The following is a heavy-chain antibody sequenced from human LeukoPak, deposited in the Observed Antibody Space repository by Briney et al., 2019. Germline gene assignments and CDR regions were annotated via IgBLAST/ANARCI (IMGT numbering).Heavy chain of an antibody. CDR2: IYPGDSDT. V-gene: IGHV5-51*01. CDR1: GYSFTSYW. Sequence: GESLKISCKGSGYSFTSYWIGWVRQMPGKGLEWMGIIYPGDSDTRYSPSFQGQVTISADKSISTAYLQWSSLKASDTAMYCCATQKPYYYDSSCYFDYWGQGTLVTVSS. J-gene: IGHJ4*02. D-gene: IGHD3-22*01. CDR3: ATQKPYYYDSSCYFDY.